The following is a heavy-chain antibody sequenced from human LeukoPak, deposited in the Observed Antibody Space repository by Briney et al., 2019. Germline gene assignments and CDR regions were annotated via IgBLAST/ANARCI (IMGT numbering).Heavy chain of an antibody. CDR2: ISGSGGST. D-gene: IGHD1-26*01. CDR1: GFIFSDYY. CDR3: ARDLAGSGSYSFDY. V-gene: IGHV3-23*01. J-gene: IGHJ4*02. Sequence: GGSLRLSCAASGFIFSDYYMNWVRQAPGPGLEWVSAISGSGGSTYYADSVKGRFTISRDNSKNTLYLQMNSLRAEDTAVYCCARDLAGSGSYSFDYWGQGTLVTVSS.